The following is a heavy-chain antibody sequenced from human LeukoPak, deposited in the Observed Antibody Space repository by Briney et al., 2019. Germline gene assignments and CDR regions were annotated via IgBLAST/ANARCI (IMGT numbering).Heavy chain of an antibody. CDR1: GYTFTSYG. Sequence: ASVKVSCKASGYTFTSYGISWVRQAPGQGLEWMGWISAYNGNTNYAQKLQGRVTMTTDTSTSTAYMELRSLRTDDTAVYYCASFPLVRGVRGWPLDYWGQGTLVTVSS. J-gene: IGHJ4*02. D-gene: IGHD3-10*01. V-gene: IGHV1-18*01. CDR2: ISAYNGNT. CDR3: ASFPLVRGVRGWPLDY.